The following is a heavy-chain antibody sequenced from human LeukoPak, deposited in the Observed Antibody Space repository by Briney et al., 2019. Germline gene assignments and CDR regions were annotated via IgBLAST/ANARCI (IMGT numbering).Heavy chain of an antibody. CDR2: IYYSGST. Sequence: PSETLSLTCTVSGGSVSSGTYHWSWIRQPPGKGLEWIGYIYYSGSTNYNPSLKSRVTISGDTSKNQFSLNLTSVTAADTAVYYCGRGQVGYTFGAYVSSEVDVWGQGTTVTVSS. J-gene: IGHJ6*02. CDR1: GGSVSSGTYH. CDR3: GRGQVGYTFGAYVSSEVDV. V-gene: IGHV4-61*01. D-gene: IGHD5-18*01.